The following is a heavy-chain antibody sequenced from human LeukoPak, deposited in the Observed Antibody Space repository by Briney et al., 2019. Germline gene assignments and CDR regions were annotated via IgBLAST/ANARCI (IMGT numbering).Heavy chain of an antibody. CDR2: SYYSGST. CDR1: GGSISSYY. J-gene: IGHJ4*02. V-gene: IGHV4-59*08. Sequence: SETLTLTCTVSGGSISSYYWSWIRQPPGKGLEWIGYSYYSGSTNYNPSLKSRVTISVDTSKNQFSLKLSSVTAADAAVYYCASTYRGAAAIDYWGQGTLVTVSS. D-gene: IGHD6-13*01. CDR3: ASTYRGAAAIDY.